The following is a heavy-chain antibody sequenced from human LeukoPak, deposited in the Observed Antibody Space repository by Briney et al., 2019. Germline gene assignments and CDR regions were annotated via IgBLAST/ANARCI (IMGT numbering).Heavy chain of an antibody. CDR1: GGSISSGSYY. CDR2: IYTSGST. CDR3: ARDVTRFWSGYFES. Sequence: SETLCLTCTVSGGSISSGSYYWSWIRQPAGKGLEWIGRIYTSGSTNYNPSLKSRVTISVDTSKNQFSLKLSSVTAADTAVYYCARDVTRFWSGYFESWGQGTLVTVSS. D-gene: IGHD3-3*01. V-gene: IGHV4-61*02. J-gene: IGHJ4*02.